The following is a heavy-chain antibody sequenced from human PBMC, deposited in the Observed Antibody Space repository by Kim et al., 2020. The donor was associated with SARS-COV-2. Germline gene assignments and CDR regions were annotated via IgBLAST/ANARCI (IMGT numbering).Heavy chain of an antibody. J-gene: IGHJ6*02. D-gene: IGHD3-22*01. V-gene: IGHV3-15*01. CDR2: IKSKTDGGTT. CDR1: GFTFSNAW. Sequence: GGSLRLSCAASGFTFSNAWMSWVRQAPGKGLEWVGRIKSKTDGGTTDYAAPVKGRFTISRDDSKNTLYLQMNSLKTEDTAVYYCTTDRYYYDSSGPYFPYYYYGMDVWGQGTTVTVSS. CDR3: TTDRYYYDSSGPYFPYYYYGMDV.